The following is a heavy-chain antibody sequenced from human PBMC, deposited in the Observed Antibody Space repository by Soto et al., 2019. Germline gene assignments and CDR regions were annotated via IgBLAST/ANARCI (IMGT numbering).Heavy chain of an antibody. J-gene: IGHJ6*02. Sequence: QVQLQESGPGLVKPSETLSLTCTVSGGSITNYYCSWFRQPPGTGLEWIGFINYDGYSAYNLSLRRRVTLSMDASKTKFSLMLESVTATDTAVYYCARHGFGPLHGRVAVWGPGNTVIVSS. V-gene: IGHV4-59*08. D-gene: IGHD3-10*01. CDR1: GGSITNYY. CDR2: INYDGYS. CDR3: ARHGFGPLHGRVAV.